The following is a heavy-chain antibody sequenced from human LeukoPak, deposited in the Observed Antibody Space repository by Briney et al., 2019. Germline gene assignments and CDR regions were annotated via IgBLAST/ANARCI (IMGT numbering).Heavy chain of an antibody. CDR3: ARVYYYDSSGYWDYYYYMDV. CDR2: IYYSGST. CDR1: GGSISSYY. Sequence: PSETLSLTCTVPGGSISSYYWSWVRQPPGKGLEWIGYIYYSGSTNYNPSLKSRVNISVDTSKHQFSLKLSSVTAADTAVYYCARVYYYDSSGYWDYYYYMDVWGKGTTVTVSS. V-gene: IGHV4-59*01. D-gene: IGHD3-22*01. J-gene: IGHJ6*03.